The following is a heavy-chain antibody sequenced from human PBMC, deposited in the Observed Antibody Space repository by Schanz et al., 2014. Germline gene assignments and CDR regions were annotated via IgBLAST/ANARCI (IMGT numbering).Heavy chain of an antibody. V-gene: IGHV3-74*02. CDR2: INSVGSNT. CDR3: AKDLGVDCGDGCFNWYFDL. Sequence: EVQLLESGGGLVEPGGSLRLSCAASGFTFSSHWMHWVRQDPGKGLVWVARINSVGSNTDYADSVKGRFTISRDNSKNTLYLQMNSLRAEDTAVYFCAKDLGVDCGDGCFNWYFDLWGRGTLVTVSS. D-gene: IGHD2-21*02. J-gene: IGHJ2*01. CDR1: GFTFSSHW.